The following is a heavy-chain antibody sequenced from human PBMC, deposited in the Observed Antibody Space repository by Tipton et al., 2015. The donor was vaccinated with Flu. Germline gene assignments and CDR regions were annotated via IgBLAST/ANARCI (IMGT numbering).Heavy chain of an antibody. D-gene: IGHD1-1*01. Sequence: GSLRLSCAASGFTVSNKYISWVRQAPGKGLEWLSVIYLGGSTYYADSVEGRFSISRDSSENTLYLQMNSLKADDTAVYYCARGYDVFDIWGQGTMLIVSS. CDR2: IYLGGST. CDR3: ARGYDVFDI. V-gene: IGHV3-53*01. J-gene: IGHJ3*02. CDR1: GFTVSNKY.